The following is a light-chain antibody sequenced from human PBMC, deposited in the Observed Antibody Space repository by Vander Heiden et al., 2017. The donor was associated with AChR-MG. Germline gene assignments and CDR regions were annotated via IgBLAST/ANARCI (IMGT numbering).Light chain of an antibody. CDR3: AEWDDSLNGPEWV. V-gene: IGLV1-44*01. Sequence: QSVLTQPPSASGTPGQRATITCSGSSTNIGSNTVNWYQQLPGTAPKLLIYSNNQRPSGVPDRFSGSRSGTSASLAISGLQSEDEADYYCAEWDDSLNGPEWVCGGGTKLTVL. CDR2: SNN. J-gene: IGLJ3*02. CDR1: STNIGSNT.